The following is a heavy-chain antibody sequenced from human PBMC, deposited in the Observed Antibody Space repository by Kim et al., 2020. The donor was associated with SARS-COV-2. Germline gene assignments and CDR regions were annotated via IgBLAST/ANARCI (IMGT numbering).Heavy chain of an antibody. Sequence: ASVKVSCKASGYTFTSYYMHWVRQAPGQGLEWMGIINPSGGSTSYAQKFQGRVTMTRDTSTSTVYMELSSLRSEDTAVYYCARGAAMVRGVILYYFDYWGQGTLVTVSS. CDR3: ARGAAMVRGVILYYFDY. D-gene: IGHD3-10*01. V-gene: IGHV1-46*01. CDR2: INPSGGST. J-gene: IGHJ4*02. CDR1: GYTFTSYY.